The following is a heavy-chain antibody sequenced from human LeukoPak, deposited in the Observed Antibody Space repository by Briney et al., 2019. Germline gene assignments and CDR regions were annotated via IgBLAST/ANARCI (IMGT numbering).Heavy chain of an antibody. J-gene: IGHJ5*02. V-gene: IGHV3-74*01. CDR1: GFTFSSYW. CDR3: TRYSSTYNWFDP. CDR2: INSDGSST. D-gene: IGHD6-6*01. Sequence: PGGSLRLSCAASGFTFSSYWMHWVRQAPGKGLVWVSRINSDGSSTSYADSVKGRFTISRDNAKNTLYLQMNSPRAEDTAVYYCTRYSSTYNWFDPWGQGTLVTVSS.